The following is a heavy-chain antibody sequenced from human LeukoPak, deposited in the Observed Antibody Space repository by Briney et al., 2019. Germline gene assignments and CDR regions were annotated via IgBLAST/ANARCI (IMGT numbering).Heavy chain of an antibody. CDR2: IRFDVSNK. Sequence: GGSLTLSCAPSGFTFSSYGMHCVRQAPGKGLGWGAFIRFDVSNKYYADSVKGRFTISRDNAKNSLYLQMNSLRAEDTAVYYCARDYSDSRVYYFDYWGQGTLVTVSS. CDR3: ARDYSDSRVYYFDY. CDR1: GFTFSSYG. J-gene: IGHJ4*02. V-gene: IGHV3-30*02. D-gene: IGHD4-11*01.